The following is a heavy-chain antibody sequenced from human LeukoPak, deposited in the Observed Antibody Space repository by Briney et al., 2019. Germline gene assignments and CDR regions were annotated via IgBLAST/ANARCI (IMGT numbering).Heavy chain of an antibody. CDR3: ARPAGYCSSTSCHRSQYYYYGMDV. Sequence: ASVKDSCKASGYTFTSYGISWVRQAPGQGLEWMGWISAYNGNTNYAQKLQGRVTMTTDTSASTAYMELRSLRSDDTAVYYCARPAGYCSSTSCHRSQYYYYGMDVWGQGTTVTVSS. J-gene: IGHJ6*02. D-gene: IGHD2-2*01. CDR1: GYTFTSYG. CDR2: ISAYNGNT. V-gene: IGHV1-18*01.